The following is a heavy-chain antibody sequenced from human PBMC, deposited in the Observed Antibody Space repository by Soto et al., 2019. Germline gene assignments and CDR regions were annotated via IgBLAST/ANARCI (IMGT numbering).Heavy chain of an antibody. Sequence: GGTLRLSCAAAGFTFSNYWMSWVRQAPGKGLEWVANMKQDGSEKYYLDSVRGRFTISRDNAKNSLYLQMSSLRAEDTADYYWASGKRGQRLVPGFDYWGQGTLVTVSS. CDR3: ASGKRGQRLVPGFDY. D-gene: IGHD6-19*01. CDR1: GFTFSNYW. J-gene: IGHJ4*02. V-gene: IGHV3-7*03. CDR2: MKQDGSEK.